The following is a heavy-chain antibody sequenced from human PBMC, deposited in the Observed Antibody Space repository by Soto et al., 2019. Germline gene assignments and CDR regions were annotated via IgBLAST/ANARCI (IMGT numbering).Heavy chain of an antibody. J-gene: IGHJ5*02. CDR1: GYTFTTFW. V-gene: IGHV5-10-1*01. CDR2: IDPRDSYT. D-gene: IGHD2-2*01. CDR3: ARLYCSSSTCDSWFDP. Sequence: HGESLKISCTGFGYTFTTFWISWVRQMPGRGLEWMGRIDPRDSYTNYSPSFQGHVTTSVDKSISTAYLQWGSLKASDTAMYYCARLYCSSSTCDSWFDPWGQGTLVTVSS.